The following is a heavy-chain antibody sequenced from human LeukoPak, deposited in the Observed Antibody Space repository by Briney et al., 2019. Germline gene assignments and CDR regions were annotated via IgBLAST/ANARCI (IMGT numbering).Heavy chain of an antibody. CDR3: AREYSSSSGRTFDY. Sequence: SETLSLTCTVSGGSINSYYWNWIRQPAGKGLEWIGRISTAGSTNYNPSLKSRLTMSVDTSKNQFSLRLSPVSAADTAVYYCAREYSSSSGRTFDYWGQGTLVTVSS. CDR2: ISTAGST. V-gene: IGHV4-4*07. CDR1: GGSINSYY. J-gene: IGHJ4*02. D-gene: IGHD6-6*01.